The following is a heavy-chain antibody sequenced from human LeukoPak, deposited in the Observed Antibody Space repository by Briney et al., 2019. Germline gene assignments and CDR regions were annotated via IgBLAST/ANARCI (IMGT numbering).Heavy chain of an antibody. J-gene: IGHJ4*02. CDR3: ARTQSQSGSYRYYFGY. V-gene: IGHV4-61*08. CDR2: IYYISNT. CDR1: GASVGGAGYY. Sequence: PSGTLSLTCTVSGASVGGAGYYWSWIRQPPGGGLEWIGYIYYISNTNYNPSLKSRVTMSVDPSKNQFSLKLNSVTAADTAVYYCARTQSQSGSYRYYFGYWGQGTLVTVSS. D-gene: IGHD1-26*01.